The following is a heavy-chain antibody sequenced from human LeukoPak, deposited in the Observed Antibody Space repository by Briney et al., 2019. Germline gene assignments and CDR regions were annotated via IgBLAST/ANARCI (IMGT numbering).Heavy chain of an antibody. CDR1: GFDFSAYA. Sequence: GGSLRLSCVASGFDFSAYAMSWVRQAPGKGLEWVSAISGGGETAYYADSVKGRFTISRDNSKNTLYLQMNSLRAEDTAVYYCPRKYDASGYFDYWGRGALVTVSS. CDR3: PRKYDASGYFDY. J-gene: IGHJ4*02. CDR2: ISGGGETA. V-gene: IGHV3-23*01. D-gene: IGHD3-22*01.